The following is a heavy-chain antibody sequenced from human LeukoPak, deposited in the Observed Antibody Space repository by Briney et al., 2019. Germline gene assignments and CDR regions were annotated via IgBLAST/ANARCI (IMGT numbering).Heavy chain of an antibody. CDR1: GGSFSGYY. CDR2: INHSGST. CDR3: AGQAMVLVAEDYSDS. D-gene: IGHD2-8*02. Sequence: SETLSLTCAVYGGSFSGYYWSWIRQPPGKGLEWIGEINHSGSTNYNPSLKSRVTISVDTSKNHLSLTLTSVTATDTAVYFCAGQAMVLVAEDYSDSWGQGTLVTVSS. V-gene: IGHV4-34*01. J-gene: IGHJ4*02.